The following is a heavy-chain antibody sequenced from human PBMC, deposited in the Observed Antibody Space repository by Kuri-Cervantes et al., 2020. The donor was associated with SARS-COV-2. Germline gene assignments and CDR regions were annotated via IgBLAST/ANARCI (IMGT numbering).Heavy chain of an antibody. CDR3: AKDSAGYWDMDV. CDR1: GFSFSTYP. V-gene: IGHV3-9*01. D-gene: IGHD2-15*01. Sequence: SLKISCGASGFSFSTYPMHWVRQAPGKGLEWASGISWNSGSIGYADSVKGRFTISRDNAKSSLYLQMNSLRAEDTALYYCAKDSAGYWDMDVWGKGTTVTVSS. CDR2: ISWNSGSI. J-gene: IGHJ6*03.